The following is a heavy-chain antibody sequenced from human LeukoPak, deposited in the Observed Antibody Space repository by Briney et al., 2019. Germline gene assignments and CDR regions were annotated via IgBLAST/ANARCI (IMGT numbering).Heavy chain of an antibody. Sequence: PGGSLRLSCAASGFIFSTYNMSWIRQAPGKGLEWVSYISSSGSTIYYADSVKGRFTISRDNAKNSLYLQMNSLRAEDTAVYYCASRTGGSYYHNWYFDLWGRGTLVTVSS. D-gene: IGHD1-26*01. CDR3: ASRTGGSYYHNWYFDL. J-gene: IGHJ2*01. V-gene: IGHV3-11*04. CDR1: GFIFSTYN. CDR2: ISSSGSTI.